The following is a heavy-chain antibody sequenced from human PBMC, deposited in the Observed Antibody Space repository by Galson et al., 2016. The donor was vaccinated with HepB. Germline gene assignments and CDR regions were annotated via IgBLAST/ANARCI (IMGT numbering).Heavy chain of an antibody. CDR2: ISGDGRNT. Sequence: SMRLSCAASGFAFGSYAMSWVRPAPGKGLEWVALISGDGRNTYYADSLKGRFAISSDNSNNTLIVQMNSLRVEDTAIYYCARVDGYSGYDSNYFDHWGRGTLVTVSS. J-gene: IGHJ4*02. D-gene: IGHD5-12*01. CDR3: ARVDGYSGYDSNYFDH. V-gene: IGHV3-23*01. CDR1: GFAFGSYA.